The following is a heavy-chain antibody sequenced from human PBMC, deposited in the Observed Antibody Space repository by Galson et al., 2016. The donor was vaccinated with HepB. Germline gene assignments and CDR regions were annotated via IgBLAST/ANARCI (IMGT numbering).Heavy chain of an antibody. J-gene: IGHJ3*02. Sequence: SLRLSCAASGFIFINYGIHWVRQTPGKGLEWVAVISYDGSNKYFADSVQGRFTISRDNSKNTVYLQMGSLRAEDTAVYYCAGLGGLADAFGIWGKGTMVTVSS. CDR3: AGLGGLADAFGI. CDR2: ISYDGSNK. CDR1: GFIFINYG. D-gene: IGHD6-19*01. V-gene: IGHV3-30*03.